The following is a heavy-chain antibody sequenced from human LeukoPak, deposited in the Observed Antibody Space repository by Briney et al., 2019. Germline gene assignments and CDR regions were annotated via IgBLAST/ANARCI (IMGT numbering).Heavy chain of an antibody. D-gene: IGHD2-15*01. V-gene: IGHV3-23*01. Sequence: PGGSLRLSCAASGFTFSSYAMSWVRQAPGKGLEGVSTFSGSGGSTYYADSGKGRFTISRDNSKNTLYLQMNSLRAEDTAVYYCATGYCSGGSCYSDWGQGTLVTVPS. CDR1: GFTFSSYA. CDR2: FSGSGGST. J-gene: IGHJ4*02. CDR3: ATGYCSGGSCYSD.